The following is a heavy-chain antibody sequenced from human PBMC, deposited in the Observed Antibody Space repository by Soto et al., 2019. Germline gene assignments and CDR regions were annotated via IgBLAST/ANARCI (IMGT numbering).Heavy chain of an antibody. CDR2: IYYSGST. Sequence: QVQLQESGPGLVKPSETLSLTCTVSGGSISSYYWSWIRQPPGKGLEWVGYIYYSGSTTYNPSLKSRLTISVDTSKNQFSLKLRSVPAADTAVYYCARLGRWLQALDSWGQGTLVTVSS. V-gene: IGHV4-59*08. CDR1: GGSISSYY. CDR3: ARLGRWLQALDS. J-gene: IGHJ4*02. D-gene: IGHD5-12*01.